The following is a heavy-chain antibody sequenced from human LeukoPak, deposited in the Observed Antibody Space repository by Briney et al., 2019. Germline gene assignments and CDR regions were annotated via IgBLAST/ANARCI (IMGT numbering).Heavy chain of an antibody. Sequence: GGSLRLSCAASGXTFSSYGMHWVRQAPGKGLEWVAVISYDGSNKYYADSVKGRFTISRDNSKNTLYLQMNSLRAEDTAVYYCAKDYCSSTSCVGFDYWGQGTLVTVSS. D-gene: IGHD2-2*01. CDR1: GXTFSSYG. J-gene: IGHJ4*02. V-gene: IGHV3-30*18. CDR2: ISYDGSNK. CDR3: AKDYCSSTSCVGFDY.